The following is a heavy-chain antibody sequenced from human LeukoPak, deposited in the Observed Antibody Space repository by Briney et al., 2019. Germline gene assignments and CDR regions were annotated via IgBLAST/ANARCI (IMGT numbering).Heavy chain of an antibody. CDR1: GYTFTGYY. V-gene: IGHV1-2*02. D-gene: IGHD2-15*01. J-gene: IGHJ5*02. Sequence: ASVKVSCKASGYTFTGYYMHWVRQAPGQGLEWMGWINPNSGGTNYAQKFQGRVTMARDTSISTAYMELSRLRSDDTAVYYCARDGRGGSSMFDPWGQGTLVTVSS. CDR3: ARDGRGGSSMFDP. CDR2: INPNSGGT.